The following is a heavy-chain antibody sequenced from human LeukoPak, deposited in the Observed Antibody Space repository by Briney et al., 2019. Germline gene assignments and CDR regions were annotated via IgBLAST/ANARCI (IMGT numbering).Heavy chain of an antibody. CDR1: GFTFNSYA. Sequence: GGSLRLSCAGSGFTFNSYAMSWVRQAPGKGLEWVSAISGSGGSTYYADSVKGRFTISRDNSKNTLYLQMNSLRAEDTAVYYCAKGGSLDYFDYWGQGTLVTVSS. V-gene: IGHV3-23*01. D-gene: IGHD1-26*01. J-gene: IGHJ4*02. CDR3: AKGGSLDYFDY. CDR2: ISGSGGST.